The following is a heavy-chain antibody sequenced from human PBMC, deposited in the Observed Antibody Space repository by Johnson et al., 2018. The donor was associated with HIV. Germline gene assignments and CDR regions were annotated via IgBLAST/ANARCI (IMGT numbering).Heavy chain of an antibody. Sequence: EMQLVESGGGLVQPGGSLRLSCAASGFTVSSNYMSWVRQAPGQGLERVSVIYSGGGTYYEDSVKGRFTISRDNSKNTLYLQMNSLRPEDTAVYYCARTRQGAFDIWGQGTMVTVSS. CDR2: IYSGGGT. J-gene: IGHJ3*02. V-gene: IGHV3-66*02. CDR1: GFTVSSNY. CDR3: ARTRQGAFDI.